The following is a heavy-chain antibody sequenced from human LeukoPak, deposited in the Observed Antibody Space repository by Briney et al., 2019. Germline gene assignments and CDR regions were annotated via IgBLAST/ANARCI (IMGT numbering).Heavy chain of an antibody. CDR2: INHSGST. Sequence: SETLSLTRAVYGVSFSGYYGSWVRQPPGKGREGRGEINHSGSTKYNPSLKSRVTISVDTSKNQFSLKLSSVTAADTAVYYCARGFGGFFYGSGSSIGWFDPWGQGTLVTVSS. V-gene: IGHV4-34*01. CDR1: GVSFSGYY. J-gene: IGHJ5*02. D-gene: IGHD3-10*01. CDR3: ARGFGGFFYGSGSSIGWFDP.